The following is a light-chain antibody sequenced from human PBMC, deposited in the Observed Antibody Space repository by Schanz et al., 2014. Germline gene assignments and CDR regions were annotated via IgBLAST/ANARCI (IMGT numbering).Light chain of an antibody. Sequence: QSALTQPASVSGSPGQSITISCTGTSSDVGGYNYVSWYQQHPGKAPKLMIYEVSERPSGVPDRFSGSKSGTSASLAIIGLQSEDEADYYCATWDDGLTARVFGGGTKLTVL. CDR3: ATWDDGLTARV. J-gene: IGLJ3*02. CDR2: EVS. CDR1: SSDVGGYNY. V-gene: IGLV2-14*01.